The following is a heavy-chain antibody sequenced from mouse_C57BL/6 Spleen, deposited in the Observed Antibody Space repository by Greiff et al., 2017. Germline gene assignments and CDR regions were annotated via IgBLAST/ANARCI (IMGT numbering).Heavy chain of an antibody. CDR3: ARGEEYTTVFDY. J-gene: IGHJ2*01. CDR1: GYSITSGYY. CDR2: ISYDGSN. D-gene: IGHD1-1*01. Sequence: EVQLVESGPGLVKPSQSLSLTCSVTGYSITSGYYWNWIRQFPGNKLEWMGYISYDGSNNYNPSLKNRISITRDTSKNQFFLKLNSVTTEDTATYYCARGEEYTTVFDYWGQGTTLTVSS. V-gene: IGHV3-6*01.